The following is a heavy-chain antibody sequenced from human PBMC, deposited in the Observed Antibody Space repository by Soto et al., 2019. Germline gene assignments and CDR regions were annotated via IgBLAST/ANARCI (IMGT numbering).Heavy chain of an antibody. CDR2: IYYSGST. J-gene: IGHJ4*02. CDR3: AKGNGWYYY. Sequence: PSETLSLTCSISGDSMTNHYWTWIRQPPGKGLEWIGYIYYSGSTNYNPSLKSRVTISIDTSKNQFSLKLNSVTAADTAVYYCAKGNGWYYYWGQGTLVTVSS. CDR1: GDSMTNHY. V-gene: IGHV4-59*11. D-gene: IGHD6-19*01.